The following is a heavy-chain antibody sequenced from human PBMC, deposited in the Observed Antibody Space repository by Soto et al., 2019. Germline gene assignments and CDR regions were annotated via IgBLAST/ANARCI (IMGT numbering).Heavy chain of an antibody. J-gene: IGHJ4*02. CDR3: AREGEGIPAHRY. V-gene: IGHV1-69*06. Sequence: QVQLVQSGAEVKKPGSSGKVSCKASGDTFTTYTINWVRQAPGQGLEWMGGIVPILGAGNYAQKFQGRVTITADRSTTTAYLDLSSLRSDDTAVYYCAREGEGIPAHRYWGQGTLVTVSS. CDR1: GDTFTTYT. CDR2: IVPILGAG. D-gene: IGHD3-16*01.